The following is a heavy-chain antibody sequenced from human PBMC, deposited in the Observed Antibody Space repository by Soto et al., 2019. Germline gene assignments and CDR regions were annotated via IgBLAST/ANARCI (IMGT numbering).Heavy chain of an antibody. D-gene: IGHD3-22*01. CDR2: ISHSGST. Sequence: LSLTCGVSGDSISSSNWWSWVRQPPGKGLEWIGEISHSGSTEYNPSLRSRVTISVDKSKNQFSLKLTSVTAADTAVYYCARLIHSSGADYWGQGTLVTVSS. CDR1: GDSISSSNW. J-gene: IGHJ4*02. V-gene: IGHV4-4*02. CDR3: ARLIHSSGADY.